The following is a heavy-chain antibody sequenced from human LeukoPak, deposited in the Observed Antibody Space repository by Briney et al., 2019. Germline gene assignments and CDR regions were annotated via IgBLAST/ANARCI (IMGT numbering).Heavy chain of an antibody. CDR2: IYYSGST. D-gene: IGHD3-22*01. J-gene: IGHJ4*02. CDR1: GGSISSYY. CDR3: ARSTYYNFDY. V-gene: IGHV4-59*01. Sequence: PSETLSLTCTVSGGSISSYYWSWIRQPPGKGLEWIGYIYYSGSTNYNPSLKSRVTISVDTSKNQVSLKLGSVTAADTAVYYCARSTYYNFDYWGQGTLVTVSS.